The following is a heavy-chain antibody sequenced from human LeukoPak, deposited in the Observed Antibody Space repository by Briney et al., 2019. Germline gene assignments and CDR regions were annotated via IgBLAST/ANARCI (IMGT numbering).Heavy chain of an antibody. CDR3: ARDREGSYSRFDY. J-gene: IGHJ4*02. CDR1: GGSFSGYY. V-gene: IGHV4-34*01. CDR2: INHSGST. Sequence: PSETLSLTCAVYGGSFSGYYWSWIRQPPGKGLEWIGEINHSGSTNYNPSLKSRVTISVDTSKNQFSLKLSSVTAADTAVYYCARDREGSYSRFDYWGQGTLVTVSS. D-gene: IGHD1-26*01.